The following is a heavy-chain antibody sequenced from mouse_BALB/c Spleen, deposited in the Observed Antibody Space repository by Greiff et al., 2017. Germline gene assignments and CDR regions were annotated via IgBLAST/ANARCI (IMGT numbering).Heavy chain of an antibody. D-gene: IGHD2-2*01. CDR3: ARGDGYEYAMDD. J-gene: IGHJ4*01. Sequence: EVQLVESGPELEKPGASVKISCKASGYSFTGYNMNWVKQSNGKSLEWIGNIDPYYGGTSYNQKFKGKATLTVDKSSSTAYMQLKSLTSEDSAVYYCARGDGYEYAMDDWGQGTSVTVSS. V-gene: IGHV1-39*01. CDR1: GYSFTGYN. CDR2: IDPYYGGT.